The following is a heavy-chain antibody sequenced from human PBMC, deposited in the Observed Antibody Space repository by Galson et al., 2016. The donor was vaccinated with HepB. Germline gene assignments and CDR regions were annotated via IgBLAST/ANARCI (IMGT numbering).Heavy chain of an antibody. Sequence: SETLSLTCTVSGGSISISHDYWNWIRQPPGKGLEWIGYIYYSGSTNYNPSLESRLTISVDMSKNQFSLKLSSVTTADTAVYYCARSDYYGKSDHWGQGTLVAVSS. D-gene: IGHD3-3*01. CDR1: GGSISISHDY. CDR2: IYYSGST. J-gene: IGHJ4*02. CDR3: ARSDYYGKSDH. V-gene: IGHV4-61*01.